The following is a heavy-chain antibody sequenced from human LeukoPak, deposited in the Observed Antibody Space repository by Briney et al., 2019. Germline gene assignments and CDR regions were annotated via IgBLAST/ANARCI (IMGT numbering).Heavy chain of an antibody. J-gene: IGHJ4*02. CDR1: GFTFSSYA. V-gene: IGHV3-64*01. D-gene: IGHD3-3*01. CDR2: ISSNGGST. Sequence: PGGSLRLSCAASGFTFSSYAMHWVRQAPGKGLEYVSAISSNGGSTYYANSVKGRFTISRDNSKNTLYLQMGSLRAEDMAVYYCARGKYYDFLQRQGPIDYWGQGTLVTVPS. CDR3: ARGKYYDFLQRQGPIDY.